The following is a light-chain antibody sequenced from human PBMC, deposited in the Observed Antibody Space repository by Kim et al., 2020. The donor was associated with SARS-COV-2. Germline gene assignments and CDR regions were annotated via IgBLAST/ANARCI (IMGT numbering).Light chain of an antibody. Sequence: RATINCKSSQGVLYSSNNKNHLAWYQQKPGQPPKLLIYWASTRESGVPDRFSGSGSGTDFTLTISSLQAEDVAVYYCQQYYSSPHTFGQGTKLEI. CDR1: QGVLYSSNNKNH. J-gene: IGKJ2*01. CDR2: WAS. CDR3: QQYYSSPHT. V-gene: IGKV4-1*01.